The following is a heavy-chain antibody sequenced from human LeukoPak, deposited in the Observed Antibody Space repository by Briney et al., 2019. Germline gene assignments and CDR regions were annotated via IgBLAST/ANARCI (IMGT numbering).Heavy chain of an antibody. CDR1: GYTFTGYY. V-gene: IGHV1-2*02. Sequence: SVKVSCKASGYTFTGYYMHWVRQAPGQGLEWMGWINPNSGGTNYAQKFQGRVTMTRDTSISTAYMELSRLRSDDTAVYYCATDCSSTSCYLFDPWGQGTLVTVSS. CDR3: ATDCSSTSCYLFDP. D-gene: IGHD2-2*01. CDR2: INPNSGGT. J-gene: IGHJ5*02.